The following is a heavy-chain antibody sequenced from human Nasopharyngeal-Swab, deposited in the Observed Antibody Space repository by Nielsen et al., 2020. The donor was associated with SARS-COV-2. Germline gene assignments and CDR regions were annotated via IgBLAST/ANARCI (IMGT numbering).Heavy chain of an antibody. CDR3: ARSGTTKYGLDV. Sequence: GSLRLSCSVSGGSISGYFLSWLRQPAWEGLEWIGRVYTSGSTNYNPSLKSRVTISIDMSKNQFSLELRSVTAADTAFYYCARSGTTKYGLDVWGQGTTVIVSS. CDR1: GGSISGYF. V-gene: IGHV4-4*07. CDR2: VYTSGST. J-gene: IGHJ6*01. D-gene: IGHD1-1*01.